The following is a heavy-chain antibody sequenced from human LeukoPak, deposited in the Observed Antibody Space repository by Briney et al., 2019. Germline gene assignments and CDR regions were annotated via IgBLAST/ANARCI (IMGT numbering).Heavy chain of an antibody. CDR2: IYSGGST. Sequence: AGSLSLSCVASGFTVSGNYMSWVRQAPGKGLEWVSVIYSGGSTYYADSVKGRFTISRDNSKNTLYLQMNSLRAEDTAVYYCASGSGSYRTPFYYMDVWGTGTTVTVSS. V-gene: IGHV3-53*01. CDR1: GFTVSGNY. D-gene: IGHD3-10*01. CDR3: ASGSGSYRTPFYYMDV. J-gene: IGHJ6*03.